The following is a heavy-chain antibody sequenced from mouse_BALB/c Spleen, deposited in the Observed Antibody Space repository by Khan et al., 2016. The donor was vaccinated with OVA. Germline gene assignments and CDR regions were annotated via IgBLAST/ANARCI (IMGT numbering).Heavy chain of an antibody. J-gene: IGHJ3*01. CDR2: INYSGSI. CDR1: GYSITSDYA. CDR3: ARWFTY. V-gene: IGHV3-2*02. Sequence: QLEESGPGLVKPSQSLSLTCTVTGYSITSDYAWNWIRQFPGNKLEWMGYINYSGSISYNPSLKSRISITRDTSKNQFFLQLNSVTTEDTATYYCARWFTYWGQGTLVTVSA.